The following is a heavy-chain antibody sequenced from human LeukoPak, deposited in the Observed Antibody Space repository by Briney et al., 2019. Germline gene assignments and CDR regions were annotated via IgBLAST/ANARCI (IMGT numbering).Heavy chain of an antibody. Sequence: ASVKVSCKTSGYTFNLKYIHWVRQAPGQGLEWMGWLNPDSGFTKNAQKFRGRVTLTRDTSIDTAYMELSSLRSDDTAVYYCATDRHTSGWTPFQHWGQGTLVSVSS. J-gene: IGHJ1*01. V-gene: IGHV1-2*02. CDR3: ATDRHTSGWTPFQH. D-gene: IGHD6-19*01. CDR2: LNPDSGFT. CDR1: GYTFNLKY.